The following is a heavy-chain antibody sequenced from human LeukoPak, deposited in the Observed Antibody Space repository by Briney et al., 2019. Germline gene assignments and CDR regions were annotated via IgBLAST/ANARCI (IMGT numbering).Heavy chain of an antibody. CDR3: ARVPYYYDSSGWYYFDY. V-gene: IGHV1-69*13. Sequence: SVKVSCTASGGTFSSYAISWVRQAPGQGLEWMGGIIPIFGTANYAQKFQGRVTITADESTSTAYMELSSLRSEDTAVYYCARVPYYYDSSGWYYFDYWGQGTLVTVSS. J-gene: IGHJ4*02. CDR1: GGTFSSYA. CDR2: IIPIFGTA. D-gene: IGHD3-22*01.